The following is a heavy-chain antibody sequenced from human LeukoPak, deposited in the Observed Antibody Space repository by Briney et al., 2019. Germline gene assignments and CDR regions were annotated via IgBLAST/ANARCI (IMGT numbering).Heavy chain of an antibody. CDR2: IIPIFGTA. V-gene: IGHV1-69*13. CDR3: ARGLPSIWSSDNWFDP. J-gene: IGHJ5*02. D-gene: IGHD3-3*01. Sequence: GASVKVSCKASGGTFSSYAISWVRQAPGQGLEWMGGIIPIFGTANYAQKFQGRVTITADEPTSTAYMELSSLRSEDTAVYYCARGLPSIWSSDNWFDPWGQGTLVTVSS. CDR1: GGTFSSYA.